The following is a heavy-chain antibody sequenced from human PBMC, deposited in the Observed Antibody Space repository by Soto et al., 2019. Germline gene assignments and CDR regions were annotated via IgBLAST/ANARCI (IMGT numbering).Heavy chain of an antibody. CDR3: ARDQATAMVTRYYRIHYGMDV. V-gene: IGHV1-2*02. CDR2: INPNSGGT. D-gene: IGHD5-18*01. J-gene: IGHJ6*02. CDR1: GYTFTGYY. Sequence: GASVKVSCTASGYTFTGYYMHWVRQAPGQGLEWMGWINPNSGGTNYAQKFQGRVTMTRDTSISTAYMELSRLRSDDTAVYYCARDQATAMVTRYYRIHYGMDVWGQGTTVTVSS.